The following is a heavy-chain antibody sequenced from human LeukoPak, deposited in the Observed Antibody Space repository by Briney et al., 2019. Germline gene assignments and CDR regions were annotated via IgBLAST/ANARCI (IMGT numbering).Heavy chain of an antibody. J-gene: IGHJ6*02. CDR1: GFTFSSYA. V-gene: IGHV3-23*01. Sequence: GGSLRLSCAASGFTFSSYAMSWVRQAPGKGLEWVSAISGSGGSTYYADSVKGRFTISRDNSKNTLYLQMNSLRAEDTAVYYCARAYYDFWSGYEASYGMDVWGQGTTVTVSS. CDR3: ARAYYDFWSGYEASYGMDV. CDR2: ISGSGGST. D-gene: IGHD3-3*01.